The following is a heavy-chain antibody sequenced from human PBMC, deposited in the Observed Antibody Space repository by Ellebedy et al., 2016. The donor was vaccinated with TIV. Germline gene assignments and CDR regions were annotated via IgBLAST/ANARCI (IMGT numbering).Heavy chain of an antibody. V-gene: IGHV4-39*07. CDR1: GGSISDSAYY. Sequence: SETLSLTCTVSGGSISDSAYYWAWIRQSPGEGLEWIGSIYYSGGTYYNPSLKSRVTISVDTSKNQFSLKLSSVTAADTAVYYCARDWFDPWGQGTLVTVSS. J-gene: IGHJ5*02. CDR2: IYYSGGT. CDR3: ARDWFDP.